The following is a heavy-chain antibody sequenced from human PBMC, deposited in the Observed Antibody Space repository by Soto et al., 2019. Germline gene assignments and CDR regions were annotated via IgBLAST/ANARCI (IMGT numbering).Heavy chain of an antibody. D-gene: IGHD2-15*01. J-gene: IGHJ5*02. CDR3: ATHSKGYCSGGSCYPNWYDP. CDR1: GHTFTNYD. Sequence: QVQLVQSGAEVKKPGASVKVSCKASGHTFTNYDINWVRQATGQGLEWMGWMNPDSGNTGYAQKFHGRLTLTRNTSITTAYMELSSLRPEDTAVYYCATHSKGYCSGGSCYPNWYDPWGQGTLITVSS. CDR2: MNPDSGNT. V-gene: IGHV1-8*01.